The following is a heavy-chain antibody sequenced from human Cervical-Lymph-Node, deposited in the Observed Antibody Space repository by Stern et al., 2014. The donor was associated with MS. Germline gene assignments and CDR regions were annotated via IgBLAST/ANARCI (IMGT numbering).Heavy chain of an antibody. D-gene: IGHD2-21*02. V-gene: IGHV1-2*06. CDR2: INPNRCGT. J-gene: IGHJ5*02. CDR1: GYTFTGYY. CDR3: ARRALGGGDCLDP. Sequence: VQLVESGAEVKKPGASVKVSCKASGYTFTGYYMHWVRQAPGQGLEWMGRINPNRCGTNYAQKLQGRVTMTRDTSISTAYMELSRLRSDDTAVYYCARRALGGGDCLDPWGQGTLVTVSS.